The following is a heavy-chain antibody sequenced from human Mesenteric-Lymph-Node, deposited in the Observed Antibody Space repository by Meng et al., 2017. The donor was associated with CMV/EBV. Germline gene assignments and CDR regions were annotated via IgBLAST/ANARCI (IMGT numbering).Heavy chain of an antibody. CDR2: IYHSGTT. V-gene: IGHV4-31*03. CDR1: GDSITSLGYF. D-gene: IGHD3-3*01. J-gene: IGHJ4*02. CDR3: ARDHYDFWSGYRGYYFDY. Sequence: SETLSLTCSISGDSITSLGYFWSWVRHHAGKGLEWIGYIYHSGTTYYNPSLKSRLTISVDTSKNQFSLKLSSVTAADTAVYYCARDHYDFWSGYRGYYFDYWGQGTLVTVSS.